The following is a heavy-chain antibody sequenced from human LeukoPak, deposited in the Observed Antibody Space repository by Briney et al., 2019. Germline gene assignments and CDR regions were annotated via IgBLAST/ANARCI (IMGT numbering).Heavy chain of an antibody. CDR1: GYTFTGYY. Sequence: APVKVSCKASGYTFTGYYMHWVRQAPGQGLEWMGWINPNSGGTSYAQKFQGRVTMTRDTSISTAYMELSRLRSDDTAVYYCARVRRYSYGYWNQLFDYWGQGTLVTVSS. CDR2: INPNSGGT. CDR3: ARVRRYSYGYWNQLFDY. D-gene: IGHD5-18*01. V-gene: IGHV1-2*02. J-gene: IGHJ4*02.